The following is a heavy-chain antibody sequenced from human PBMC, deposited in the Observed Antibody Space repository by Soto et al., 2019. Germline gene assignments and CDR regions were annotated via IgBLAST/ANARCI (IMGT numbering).Heavy chain of an antibody. J-gene: IGHJ5*02. D-gene: IGHD1-26*01. CDR2: TIPIFGTA. CDR1: GGTFSSYA. Sequence: ASVKVSCKASGGTFSSYAISWVRQAPGQGLEWMGGTIPIFGTANYAQKFQGRVTITADESTSTAYMELSSLRSEDTAVYYCAREVGATLNWFDPWGQGTLVTVSS. CDR3: AREVGATLNWFDP. V-gene: IGHV1-69*13.